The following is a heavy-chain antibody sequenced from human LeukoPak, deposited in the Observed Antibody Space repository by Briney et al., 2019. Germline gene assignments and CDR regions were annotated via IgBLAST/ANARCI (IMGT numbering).Heavy chain of an antibody. Sequence: PGGSLGLSCAASGFTFSSYGMHWVRQAPGKGLEWVAFIRNDGSNNYYADSVKGRFTISRDNSKNTLYLQMNSLRAEDTAVYYCAREFKRSGYWFDPWGQGTLVTVSS. J-gene: IGHJ5*02. CDR3: AREFKRSGYWFDP. D-gene: IGHD5-12*01. CDR1: GFTFSSYG. V-gene: IGHV3-30*02. CDR2: IRNDGSNN.